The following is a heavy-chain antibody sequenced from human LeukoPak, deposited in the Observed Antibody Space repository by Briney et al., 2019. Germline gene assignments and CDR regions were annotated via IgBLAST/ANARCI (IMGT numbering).Heavy chain of an antibody. J-gene: IGHJ6*03. CDR1: GGSISSSSYY. CDR2: IYYSGST. CDR3: ARDCSGGSCYSGGYYYYYMDV. Sequence: PSETLSLTCTVSGGSISSSSYYWGWIRQPPGKGLEWIGSIYYSGSTYYNPSLKSRVTISVDTSKNQFSLKLSSVTAADTAVYYCARDCSGGSCYSGGYYYYYMDVWGKGTTVTVSS. V-gene: IGHV4-39*07. D-gene: IGHD2-15*01.